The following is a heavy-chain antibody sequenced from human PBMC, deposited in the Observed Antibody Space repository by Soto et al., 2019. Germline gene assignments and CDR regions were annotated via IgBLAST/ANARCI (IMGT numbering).Heavy chain of an antibody. CDR2: INPNSGGT. D-gene: IGHD3-3*01. CDR1: GYTFTGYY. CDR3: ARATYDFWSANSIYYFDY. J-gene: IGHJ4*02. Sequence: ASVKVSCKASGYTFTGYYMHWVRQAPGQGLEWMGWINPNSGGTNYAQKFQGWVTMTRDTSISTAYMELSRLRSDDTAVYYCARATYDFWSANSIYYFDYWGQGTLVTVSS. V-gene: IGHV1-2*04.